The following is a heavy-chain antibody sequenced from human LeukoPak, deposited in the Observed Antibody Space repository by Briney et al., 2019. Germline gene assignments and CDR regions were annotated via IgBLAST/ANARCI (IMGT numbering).Heavy chain of an antibody. CDR3: ARGWNGDAFDI. D-gene: IGHD1-1*01. Sequence: ASVKVSCKASGYTFTSYYIHWVRPAPGQGLEWMGIIYPSGGTTTYAQKFQVRVTMTRDTSTSTVYMELSSLRSEDTAVYYCARGWNGDAFDIWGQGTMVTVSS. V-gene: IGHV1-46*01. J-gene: IGHJ3*02. CDR1: GYTFTSYY. CDR2: IYPSGGTT.